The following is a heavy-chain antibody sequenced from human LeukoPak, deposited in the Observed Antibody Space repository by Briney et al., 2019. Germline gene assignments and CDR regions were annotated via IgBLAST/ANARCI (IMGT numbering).Heavy chain of an antibody. V-gene: IGHV3-21*01. J-gene: IGHJ4*02. CDR3: ARGGYFDY. CDR2: ISSGSGYT. Sequence: GGSLRLSCAASGFTFSTYTINWVRQAPGKGLEWVSSISSGSGYTYYADSVKGRFTISRDNAKHSLYLQMNNLRAEDTAVYYCARGGYFDYWGQGTLVTVSS. CDR1: GFTFSTYT.